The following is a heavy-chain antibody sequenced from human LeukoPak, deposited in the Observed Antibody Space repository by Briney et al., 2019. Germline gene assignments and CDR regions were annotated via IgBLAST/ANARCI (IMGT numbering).Heavy chain of an antibody. Sequence: GGSLRLSCAASGFTFSNHGMQWVRQAPAKGLQWVAVIWYDGSKTYYADSVRGRFTISRDNSKNTLNLEMNSLRAEDTAVYYCARGPGGGSSWYDYWGQGTLVSVSS. CDR3: ARGPGGGSSWYDY. J-gene: IGHJ4*02. D-gene: IGHD6-13*01. V-gene: IGHV3-33*01. CDR1: GFTFSNHG. CDR2: IWYDGSKT.